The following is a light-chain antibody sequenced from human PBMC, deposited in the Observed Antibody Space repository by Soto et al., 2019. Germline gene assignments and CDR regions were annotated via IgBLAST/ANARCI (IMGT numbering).Light chain of an antibody. CDR1: RNIGLY. CDR2: GTS. CDR3: QQTYTTVIT. Sequence: DIQMTQSPSSLSASVGDRVTIICRASRNIGLYLNWYQQKPAKAPKLLIYGTSSLPPGVPSRFSGGGSGTDFTLTINSLQPEDFATYYCQQTYTTVITFGQGTRLEIK. J-gene: IGKJ5*01. V-gene: IGKV1-39*01.